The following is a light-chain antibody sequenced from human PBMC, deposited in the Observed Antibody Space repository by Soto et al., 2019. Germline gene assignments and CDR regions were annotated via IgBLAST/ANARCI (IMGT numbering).Light chain of an antibody. Sequence: IVLTQSPGTLSLSPGERTTLSCSASQSISRYLAWYQQKPGQGPRLLIYGASSRATGTPDRFSGSGSGTDFTLTISRLEPEDFAVYFCQQYGSSPQTFGQGTKVDIK. CDR2: GAS. CDR1: QSISRY. CDR3: QQYGSSPQT. V-gene: IGKV3-20*01. J-gene: IGKJ1*01.